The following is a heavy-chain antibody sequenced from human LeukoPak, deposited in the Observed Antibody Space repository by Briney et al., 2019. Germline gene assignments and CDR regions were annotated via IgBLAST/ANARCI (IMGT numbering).Heavy chain of an antibody. V-gene: IGHV5-51*01. D-gene: IGHD1-26*01. CDR3: ARHRRGGSYPRGDAFDI. CDR1: GYSFTSYW. CDR2: IYPGDSDT. J-gene: IGHJ3*02. Sequence: SGESLKISCKGSGYSFTSYWIGWVRQVPGKGLEWMGIIYPGDSDTRYSPSFQGQVTISADKSISTAYPQWSSLKASDTAMYYCARHRRGGSYPRGDAFDIWGQGTMVTVSS.